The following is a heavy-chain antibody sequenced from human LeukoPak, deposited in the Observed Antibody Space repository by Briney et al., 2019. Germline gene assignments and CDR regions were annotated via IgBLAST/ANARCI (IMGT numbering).Heavy chain of an antibody. CDR3: AATYYYDSSGYH. V-gene: IGHV3-48*03. D-gene: IGHD3-22*01. J-gene: IGHJ5*02. CDR2: ISSSGRTI. CDR1: GFTLSSFE. Sequence: GGSLRLSCAASGFTLSSFEMNWVRQAPGKGLEWVSYISSSGRTIYYADSVKGRFTISRDNAKNSLYLQMNSLRAEDTAVYYCAATYYYDSSGYHWGQGTLVTVSS.